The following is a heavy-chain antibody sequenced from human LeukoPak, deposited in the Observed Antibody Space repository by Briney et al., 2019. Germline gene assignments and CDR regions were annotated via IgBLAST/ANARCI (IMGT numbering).Heavy chain of an antibody. D-gene: IGHD1/OR15-1a*01. CDR3: ARNNDMDV. CDR2: VNKDGSEK. V-gene: IGHV3-7*03. Sequence: GGSLRLSCAASGFILGNHWMTWVRQAPGKGPEWVANVNKDGSEKYYVDSVKGRFTISRDTAKNSLYLQMNNLRAEDTALYYCARNNDMDVWGQGTTVIVSS. J-gene: IGHJ6*02. CDR1: GFILGNHW.